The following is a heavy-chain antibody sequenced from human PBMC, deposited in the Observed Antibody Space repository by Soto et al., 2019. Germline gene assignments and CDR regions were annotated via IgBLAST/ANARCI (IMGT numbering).Heavy chain of an antibody. D-gene: IGHD3-22*01. Sequence: PGGSLRLSCAASGFTFSSYGMHWVRQAPGKGLEWVAVIWYDGSNKYYADSVKGRFTISRDNSKNTLYLQMNSLRAEDTAVYYCARDLTSYYYEAVHYGMDVWGQGTTVTVSS. CDR2: IWYDGSNK. V-gene: IGHV3-33*01. CDR1: GFTFSSYG. J-gene: IGHJ6*02. CDR3: ARDLTSYYYEAVHYGMDV.